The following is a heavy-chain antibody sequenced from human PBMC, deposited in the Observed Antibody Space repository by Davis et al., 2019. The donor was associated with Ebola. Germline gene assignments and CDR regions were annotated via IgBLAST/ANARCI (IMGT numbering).Heavy chain of an antibody. CDR3: ARAGSRIAAAGKATRYYGMDV. CDR1: GFTFSSYA. CDR2: ISYDGSNK. J-gene: IGHJ6*02. V-gene: IGHV3-30-3*01. Sequence: PGGSLRLSCAASGFTFSSYAMHWVRKAPGKGLEWVAVISYDGSNKYYADSVKGRFTISRDNSKNTLYLQMNSLRAEDTAVYYCARAGSRIAAAGKATRYYGMDVWGQGTTVTVSS. D-gene: IGHD6-13*01.